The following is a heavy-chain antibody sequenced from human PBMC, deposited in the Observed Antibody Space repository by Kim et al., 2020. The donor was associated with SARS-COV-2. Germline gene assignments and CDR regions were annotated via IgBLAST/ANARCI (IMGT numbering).Heavy chain of an antibody. D-gene: IGHD6-19*01. CDR1: GFAFGAYA. J-gene: IGHJ4*02. Sequence: GGSLRLSCRASGFAFGAYAMTWFRQAPGKGLEWVASVNNGNNPYYANSVKGRFTVSRDNAESTLYLQMNGLRVADTPLYYCAKDHPIRGWPTYYSWGQG. CDR2: VNNGNNP. V-gene: IGHV3-23*05. CDR3: AKDHPIRGWPTYYS.